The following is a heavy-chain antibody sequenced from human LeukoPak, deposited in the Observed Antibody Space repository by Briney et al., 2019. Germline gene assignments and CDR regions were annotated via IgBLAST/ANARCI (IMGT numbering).Heavy chain of an antibody. V-gene: IGHV3-15*01. D-gene: IGHD6-13*01. Sequence: GGSLRLSCAGSGFTFSDYWMHWVRQAPGKGLEWVGRIKSKTDGGTTDYAAPVRGRFTISRDDSKNTLYLQMNSLKTEDTAVYYCTTEGSSSWYLNRGFDYWGQGTLVTVSS. CDR1: GFTFSDYW. J-gene: IGHJ4*02. CDR2: IKSKTDGGTT. CDR3: TTEGSSSWYLNRGFDY.